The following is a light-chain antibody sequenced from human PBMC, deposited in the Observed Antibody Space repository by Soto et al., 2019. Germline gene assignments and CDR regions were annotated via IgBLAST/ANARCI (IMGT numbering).Light chain of an antibody. J-gene: IGKJ1*01. CDR1: QSVSGSY. CDR2: GTS. Sequence: EFVLTQSPGTLSLSPGERATLSCRGSQSVSGSYLAWYQQKPCQAPSLLIYGTSSRATGIPDRFSGSGSGTDFSLTISSLQPDDFATYYCQQYNSYSTFGQGTKVDI. V-gene: IGKV3-20*01. CDR3: QQYNSYST.